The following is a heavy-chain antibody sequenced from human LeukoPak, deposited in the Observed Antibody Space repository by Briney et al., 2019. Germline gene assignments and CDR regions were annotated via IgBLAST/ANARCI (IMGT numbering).Heavy chain of an antibody. CDR1: GFMSSSYW. CDR2: IKPDGTAT. V-gene: IGHV3-7*01. CDR3: GGFGYDACVGL. J-gene: IGHJ4*01. Sequence: GESLRLSCAASGFMSSSYWMTWVRQAPGGGLEWVANIKPDGTATYYVDSIKGRLTISRDKGKNSLYMQMNCLRGEDAAVYFCGGFGYDACVGLWGQGTLVTVSS. D-gene: IGHD2-15*01.